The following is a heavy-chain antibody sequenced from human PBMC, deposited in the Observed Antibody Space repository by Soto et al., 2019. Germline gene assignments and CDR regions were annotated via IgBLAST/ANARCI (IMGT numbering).Heavy chain of an antibody. V-gene: IGHV2-5*02. J-gene: IGHJ4*02. CDR3: AHAGDFDLLSFDR. Sequence: SGPTREPAQTLTLTCAFSGFSLTTTRMGVAWIRQPPGKALEWLALIYWDDDKRYSPSLKNRLTVSKDTSTNRVVLTITNISPDDTGTYFCAHAGDFDLLSFDRWGPGTLVTVSS. D-gene: IGHD2-15*01. CDR1: GFSLTTTRMG. CDR2: IYWDDDK.